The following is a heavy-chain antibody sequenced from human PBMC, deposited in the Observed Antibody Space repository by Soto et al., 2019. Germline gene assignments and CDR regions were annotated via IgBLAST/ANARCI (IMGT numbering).Heavy chain of an antibody. J-gene: IGHJ2*01. D-gene: IGHD3-9*01. CDR3: TTDKEGGYYDILTGYYTDWYFDL. CDR1: GASITTNNYY. Sequence: PSETLSLTCSVSGASITTNNYYWGLVRQPPGMVLEWIATISYSGTTYFNPSLASRVSISVDTSENQFSLKLTSVTAADTAVYYCTTDKEGGYYDILTGYYTDWYFDLWGRGTLVTVS. V-gene: IGHV4-39*03. CDR2: ISYSGTT.